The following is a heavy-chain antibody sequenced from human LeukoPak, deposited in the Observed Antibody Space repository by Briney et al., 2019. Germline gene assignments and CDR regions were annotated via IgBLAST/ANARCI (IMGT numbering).Heavy chain of an antibody. Sequence: QSGGSPRLSCAASGFTFSSYWMTWVRQAPGKGLEWVANIKQDGSKKNYVDSVKGRFTISRDNAKNSLYLQMNSLRAEDTAVYYCARADAYCGGDCYAPGGFDPWGQGTLVTVSS. D-gene: IGHD2-21*02. V-gene: IGHV3-7*03. CDR3: ARADAYCGGDCYAPGGFDP. CDR1: GFTFSSYW. J-gene: IGHJ5*02. CDR2: IKQDGSKK.